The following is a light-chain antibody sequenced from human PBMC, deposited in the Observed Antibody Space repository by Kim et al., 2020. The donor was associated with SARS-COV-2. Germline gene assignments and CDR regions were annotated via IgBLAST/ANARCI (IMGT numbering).Light chain of an antibody. CDR2: RNN. J-gene: IGLJ3*02. V-gene: IGLV10-54*01. Sequence: QAGTLACPGSSNKVDDQEAAWRQQHQGHPPKLLVYRNNNRPSGISDRLSASRSGNTASLTIIGLQPEDEADYYCSAWDSSLSAQVFGGGTQLTVL. CDR1: SNKVDDQE. CDR3: SAWDSSLSAQV.